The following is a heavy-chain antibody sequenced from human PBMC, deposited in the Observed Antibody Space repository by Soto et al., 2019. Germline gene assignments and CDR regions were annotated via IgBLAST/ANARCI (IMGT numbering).Heavy chain of an antibody. V-gene: IGHV4-30-4*01. CDR1: GGSISSGAYY. Sequence: QVQLQESGPGLVKPSQTLTLTCTISGGSISSGAYYWSWIRQPPGKGLEWIGYIYYSGSTYYHPPLRCRVTISVATATDRFSRKLSSVSAAVTAVCFCAGGATAYFGYWCQGTLVNVSS. D-gene: IGHD3-16*01. CDR3: AGGATAYFGY. J-gene: IGHJ4*02. CDR2: IYYSGST.